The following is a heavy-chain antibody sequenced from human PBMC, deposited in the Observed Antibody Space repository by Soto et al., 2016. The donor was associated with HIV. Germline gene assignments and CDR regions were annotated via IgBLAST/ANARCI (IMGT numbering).Heavy chain of an antibody. CDR2: ISYDGSNK. D-gene: IGHD2-15*01. CDR3: ARDSRSGSGRTGGWFDY. J-gene: IGHJ4*02. V-gene: IGHV3-30*04. Sequence: VQLVESGGGVVQPGRSLRLSCAASGFTFSRYALHWVRQAPGKGLEWVAIISYDGSNKYYADSVKGRFTISRDNSKNTLYLQMNSLRAEDTAVYYCARDSRSGSGRTGGWFDYVGPGNPGHRLL. CDR1: GFTFSRYA.